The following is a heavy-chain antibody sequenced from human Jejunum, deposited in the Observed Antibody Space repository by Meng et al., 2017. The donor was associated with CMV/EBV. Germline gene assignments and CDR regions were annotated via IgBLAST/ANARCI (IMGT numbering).Heavy chain of an antibody. D-gene: IGHD3-9*01. V-gene: IGHV3-15*01. Sequence: FNIAWMSWVRQAPGKGLEWVGRIKSRFDGETTDYAAPVKGRFTISRDDSKNTLYLQMNSLKTEDTAVYYCTTDLDDTGYSFSLDYWGQGTLVTVSS. CDR1: FNIAW. CDR2: IKSRFDGETT. J-gene: IGHJ4*02. CDR3: TTDLDDTGYSFSLDY.